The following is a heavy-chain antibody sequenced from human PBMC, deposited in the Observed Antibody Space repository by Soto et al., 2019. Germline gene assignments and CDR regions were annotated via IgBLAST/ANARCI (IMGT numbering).Heavy chain of an antibody. D-gene: IGHD6-13*01. Sequence: SVNVCCKASGGSFVIRAIGWGRQAPGHGLEWMGGIIPIFGTTNYAQKFQGRVTIAADESTNTAYMELTSLRSEDTSVYYGVRGNSSSWNGMDVSVHGTTVTGSS. CDR3: VRGNSSSWNGMDV. J-gene: IGHJ6*02. CDR2: IIPIFGTT. V-gene: IGHV1-69*13. CDR1: GGSFVIRA.